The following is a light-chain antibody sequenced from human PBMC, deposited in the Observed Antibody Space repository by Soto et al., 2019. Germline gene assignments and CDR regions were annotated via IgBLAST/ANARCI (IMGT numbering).Light chain of an antibody. V-gene: IGKV1-9*01. CDR1: QGISSY. Sequence: DIQLTQSPSFLSASVGDRVTITCRASQGISSYLAWYQQKPGKAPKLLIYAASTLQSGVPSRFSGSGSGTEFTLTISSLQPEDVATYYCQHLNSYPLTFGGGTKVEIK. CDR2: AAS. J-gene: IGKJ4*01. CDR3: QHLNSYPLT.